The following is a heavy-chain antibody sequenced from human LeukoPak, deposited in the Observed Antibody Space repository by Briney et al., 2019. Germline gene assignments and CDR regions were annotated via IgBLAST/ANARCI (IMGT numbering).Heavy chain of an antibody. CDR3: ARGAVGFDP. CDR2: MNPNSGNT. V-gene: IGHV1-8*02. J-gene: IGHJ5*02. CDR1: GGTFSTYG. Sequence: GASVKVSCKASGGTFSTYGITWVRQAPGQGLEWMGWMNPNSGNTGYAQKFQGRVTMTRNTSISTAYMELSSLRSEDTAVYYCARGAVGFDPWGQGTLVTVSS.